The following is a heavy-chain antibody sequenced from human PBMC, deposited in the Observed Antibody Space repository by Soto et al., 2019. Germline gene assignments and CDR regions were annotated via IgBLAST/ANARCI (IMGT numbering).Heavy chain of an antibody. CDR3: ARESRYCSGGSCYFLPGIDY. J-gene: IGHJ4*02. CDR1: GGTFSSYA. CDR2: IIPIFGTA. Sequence: QVQLVQSGAEVKKPGSSVKVSCKASGGTFSSYAISWVRQAPGQGLEWMGGIIPIFGTANYAQKFQGRATITADESTSRAYMERGRLRAEDTAVYYWARESRYCSGGSCYFLPGIDYWGQGTLVTVSS. V-gene: IGHV1-69*12. D-gene: IGHD2-15*01.